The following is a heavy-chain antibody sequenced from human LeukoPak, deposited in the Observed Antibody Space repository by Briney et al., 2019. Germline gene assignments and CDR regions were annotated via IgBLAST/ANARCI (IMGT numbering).Heavy chain of an antibody. J-gene: IGHJ3*02. CDR2: ISATNI. CDR1: GFTFRTNA. D-gene: IGHD3-10*01. V-gene: IGHV3-23*01. CDR3: VKEHVDRGFTRSFEI. Sequence: AGGSLRLSCAASGFTFRTNAMSWVRQAPGKGLEWVSAISATNIYYADAVKGRFTISRDDSKNTVYLHMNSLTAEDRAVYYCVKEHVDRGFTRSFEIWGQGTVVTVSS.